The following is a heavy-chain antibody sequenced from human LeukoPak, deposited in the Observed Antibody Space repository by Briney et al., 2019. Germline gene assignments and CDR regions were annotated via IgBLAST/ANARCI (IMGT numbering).Heavy chain of an antibody. CDR2: IKQDGSET. CDR1: GFTFNNHY. CDR3: ARDRFGGSCYES. V-gene: IGHV3-7*04. D-gene: IGHD3-10*01. J-gene: IGHJ5*02. Sequence: QPGGSLRLSCTASGFTFNNHYMTWVRQAPGKGLEWGANIKQDGSETFYLDSVKGRFTISRDNAKNSLYLQMNDVRAEDTAVYFCARDRFGGSCYESWGQGTLVTVTS.